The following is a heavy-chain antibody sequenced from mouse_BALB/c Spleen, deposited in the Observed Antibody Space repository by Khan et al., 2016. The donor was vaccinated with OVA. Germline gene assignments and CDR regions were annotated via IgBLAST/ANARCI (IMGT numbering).Heavy chain of an antibody. CDR2: INTYTGET. J-gene: IGHJ3*01. V-gene: IGHV9-3-1*01. CDR3: ARSNGNYWFAY. Sequence: QIQLVQSGPELKKPGETVKISCKTSGYTLTNYGMNWVKQAPGKGLKWMGWINTYTGETTYAEDFRGRVAFSLETSARTAYLQLNNLKNEDTATYFCARSNGNYWFAYWGQGTLVTVSA. D-gene: IGHD2-1*01. CDR1: GYTLTNYG.